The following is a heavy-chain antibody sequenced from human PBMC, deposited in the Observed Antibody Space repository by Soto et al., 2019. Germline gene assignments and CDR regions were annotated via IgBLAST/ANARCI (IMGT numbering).Heavy chain of an antibody. Sequence: GSLGLSCAASGFSFSNAWLNWVRQAPGKGQEWGGRIKSKTEGGTTDYAAPVKGRFTISRDDSKNTLYLQMNSLKTEDTAVYYCSTASRLWSGYFLSYYYYGMDVWGQGTTVTVSS. CDR3: STASRLWSGYFLSYYYYGMDV. J-gene: IGHJ6*02. CDR2: IKSKTEGGTT. CDR1: GFSFSNAW. V-gene: IGHV3-15*07. D-gene: IGHD3-3*01.